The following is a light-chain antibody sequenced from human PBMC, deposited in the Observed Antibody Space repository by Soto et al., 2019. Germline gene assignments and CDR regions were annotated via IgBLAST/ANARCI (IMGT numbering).Light chain of an antibody. J-gene: IGLJ1*01. V-gene: IGLV2-14*03. Sequence: QSALTQPASVSGSPGQSITISCTGTSSDVGGYNYVSWYQQHPGKAPKLIIYDVTNRPSGVSDRFSGSKSGNTASLTISGRQAEDGTDYYCSSYTRSSTPFVFGTGTKLTVL. CDR1: SSDVGGYNY. CDR3: SSYTRSSTPFV. CDR2: DVT.